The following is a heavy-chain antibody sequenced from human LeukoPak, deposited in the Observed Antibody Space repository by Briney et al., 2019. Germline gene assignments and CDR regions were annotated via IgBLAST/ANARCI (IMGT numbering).Heavy chain of an antibody. D-gene: IGHD6-19*01. V-gene: IGHV3-9*01. J-gene: IGHJ4*02. Sequence: GGSLRLSCAASGFTFNDYAMHWVRQAPGKGLGWVSGISWNSVSIGYADSVKGRFTISRDNAKSSLYLQMNSLRPEDTALYYCAKVIYTSAWYRFDYWGQGTLVTVSS. CDR2: ISWNSVSI. CDR3: AKVIYTSAWYRFDY. CDR1: GFTFNDYA.